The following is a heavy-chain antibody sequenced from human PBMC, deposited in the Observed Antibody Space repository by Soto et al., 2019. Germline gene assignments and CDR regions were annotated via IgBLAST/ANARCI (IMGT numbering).Heavy chain of an antibody. J-gene: IGHJ4*02. CDR2: IFYSGGT. Sequence: SETLSLTCTVSGDSISTYYWSWIRQPPAKGLQWIGYIFYSGGTAYNPSLKSRVTISLDMSKKQISLKLSSVTTADTATYFCARLQLVQKVIDYWGQGTRVTVSS. V-gene: IGHV4-59*01. CDR1: GDSISTYY. D-gene: IGHD1-1*01. CDR3: ARLQLVQKVIDY.